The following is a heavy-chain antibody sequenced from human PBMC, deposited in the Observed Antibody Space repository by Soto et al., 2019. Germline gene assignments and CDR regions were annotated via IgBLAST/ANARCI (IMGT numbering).Heavy chain of an antibody. CDR2: ISGSGGST. J-gene: IGHJ6*02. CDR1: GFTFSSYA. D-gene: IGHD2-21*02. V-gene: IGHV3-23*01. Sequence: GGSLRLSCAASGFTFSSYAMSWVRQAPGKGLEWVSAISGSGGSTYYADSVKGRFTISRDNSKNTLYLQMNSLRAEDTAVYYCAKDRGGCDFGYYYYGMDVWGQGTAVTVSS. CDR3: AKDRGGCDFGYYYYGMDV.